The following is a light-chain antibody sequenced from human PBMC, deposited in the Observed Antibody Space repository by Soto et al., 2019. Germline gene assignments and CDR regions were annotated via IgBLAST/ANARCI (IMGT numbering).Light chain of an antibody. Sequence: DIQITQSPSTLSASVGDRVTITCRASQSISSWLAWYQQIPGKAPKLLIYDASSLETGVPSRFSGSGSGTEFTLTISSLQPDDFATYYCQQYNSYSSLTFGGGTKVDIK. CDR2: DAS. J-gene: IGKJ4*01. V-gene: IGKV1-5*01. CDR1: QSISSW. CDR3: QQYNSYSSLT.